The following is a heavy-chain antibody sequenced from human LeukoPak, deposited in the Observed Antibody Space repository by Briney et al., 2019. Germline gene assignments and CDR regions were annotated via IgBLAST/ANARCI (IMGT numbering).Heavy chain of an antibody. D-gene: IGHD2-15*01. Sequence: GGSLRLSCAASGFTFRSYGMHWVRQAPGKGLEWVAYIQNDGSNEQYADSVKGRFTISRDNTKNSLYLQMNSLRAEDTAVYYCAKDGGSDPDSFDIWGQGTMVTVSS. CDR1: GFTFRSYG. CDR2: IQNDGSNE. CDR3: AKDGGSDPDSFDI. J-gene: IGHJ3*02. V-gene: IGHV3-30*02.